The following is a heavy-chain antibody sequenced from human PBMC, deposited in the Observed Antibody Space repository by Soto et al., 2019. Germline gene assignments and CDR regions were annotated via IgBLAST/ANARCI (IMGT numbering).Heavy chain of an antibody. J-gene: IGHJ4*02. CDR3: ARRALPQCINGVCYKDGFWDY. D-gene: IGHD2-8*01. CDR2: INYSGTT. CDR1: GGSVSSGSYY. V-gene: IGHV4-31*03. Sequence: QVQLQESGPGLVKPSQTLSLTCTVSGGSVSSGSYYWSWIRQHPGTGMEWIGYINYSGTTYFNPSLKSRASISLDTSKNEFSLKLTSVTAADTAVYYCARRALPQCINGVCYKDGFWDYWGQGALVTVSS.